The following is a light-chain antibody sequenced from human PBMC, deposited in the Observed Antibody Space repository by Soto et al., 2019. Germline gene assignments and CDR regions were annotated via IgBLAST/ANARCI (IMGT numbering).Light chain of an antibody. V-gene: IGKV3-20*01. CDR1: QSVSSSY. CDR2: GAS. CDR3: QQYGSSCT. Sequence: EIVLTQSPGTLSLSPGDRATLSCRASQSVSSSYLAWYQHKPGQAPRLLIYGASSRATGIPDRFSGSGSGTDFTHTSSRLEPEDFAVYYCQQYGSSCTFGQGTRLEIK. J-gene: IGKJ5*01.